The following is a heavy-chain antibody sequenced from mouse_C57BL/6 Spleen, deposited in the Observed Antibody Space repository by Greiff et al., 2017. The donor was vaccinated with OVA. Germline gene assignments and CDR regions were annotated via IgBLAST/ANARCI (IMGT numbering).Heavy chain of an antibody. J-gene: IGHJ3*01. CDR2: IRSKSNNYAT. Sequence: EVMLVESGGGLVQPKGSLKLSCAASGFSFNTYAMNWVRQAPGKGLEWVARIRSKSNNYATYYADSVKDRFTISRDDSESMLYLQMNNLKTEDTAMYYCVRHSMGFAYWGQGTLVTVSA. V-gene: IGHV10-1*01. CDR3: VRHSMGFAY. CDR1: GFSFNTYA.